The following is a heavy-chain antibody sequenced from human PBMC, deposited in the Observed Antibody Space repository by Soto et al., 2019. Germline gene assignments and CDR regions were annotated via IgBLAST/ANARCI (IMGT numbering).Heavy chain of an antibody. CDR3: AAEGWYYYGSGSPNMDV. CDR1: GFTFTSSA. J-gene: IGHJ6*02. D-gene: IGHD3-10*01. CDR2: IVVGSGNT. Sequence: VASVKVSCKASGFTFTSSAVQWVRQARGQRLEWIGWIVVGSGNTNYAQKFQERVTITRDMSTSTAYMELSSLRSEDTAVYYCAAEGWYYYGSGSPNMDVWGQGTTVTVSS. V-gene: IGHV1-58*01.